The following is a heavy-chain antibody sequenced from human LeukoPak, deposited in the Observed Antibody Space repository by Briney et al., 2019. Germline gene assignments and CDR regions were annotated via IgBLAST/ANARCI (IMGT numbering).Heavy chain of an antibody. J-gene: IGHJ4*02. CDR1: GFTFSSYA. D-gene: IGHD3-10*01. CDR2: ISGSGGST. CDR3: AKDMATTSSIWFGEPEFDY. Sequence: PGGSLRLSCAASGFTFSSYAMSWVRQAPGKGLEWVSAISGSGGSTYYADSVKGRFTISRDNSKNTLYLQMNSLRAEDTAVYYCAKDMATTSSIWFGEPEFDYWGQGTLVTVSS. V-gene: IGHV3-23*01.